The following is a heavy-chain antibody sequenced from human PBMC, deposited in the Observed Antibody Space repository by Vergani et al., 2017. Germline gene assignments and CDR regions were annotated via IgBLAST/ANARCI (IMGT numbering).Heavy chain of an antibody. J-gene: IGHJ6*03. CDR1: GFTFSSYS. D-gene: IGHD4-11*01. V-gene: IGHV3-48*01. Sequence: EVQLVESGGGLVQPGGSLRLSCAASGFTFSSYSLNWVRQAPGRGLEWVSYISSTSSSLYYADSVKGRFTISRDNAKNSMYLQMNSLRAEDTAVYYCARVWFSDYSYLNYYYMDVWGKGTTVTVSS. CDR3: ARVWFSDYSYLNYYYMDV. CDR2: ISSTSSSL.